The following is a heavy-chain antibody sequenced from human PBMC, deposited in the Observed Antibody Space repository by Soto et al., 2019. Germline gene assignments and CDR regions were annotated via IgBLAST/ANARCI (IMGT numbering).Heavy chain of an antibody. J-gene: IGHJ4*02. CDR2: ISYDGSNK. D-gene: IGHD2-2*01. CDR1: GFTFSSYA. CDR3: AREDRSSIRPLDY. Sequence: QVQLVESGGGVVQPGRSLRLSCAASGFTFSSYAMHWVRQAPGKGLEWVAVISYDGSNKYYADSVKGRFTISRDNSKNTLYLQMNSLRAEDTAVYYCAREDRSSIRPLDYWGQGTLVTVSS. V-gene: IGHV3-30-3*01.